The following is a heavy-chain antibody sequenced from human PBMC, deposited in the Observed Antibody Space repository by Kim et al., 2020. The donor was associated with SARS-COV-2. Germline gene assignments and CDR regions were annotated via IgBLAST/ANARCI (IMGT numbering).Heavy chain of an antibody. Sequence: SETLSLTCAVYGGSFSGYYWSWIRQPPGKGLEWIGEINHSGSTNYNPSLKSRVTISVDTSKNQFSLKLSSVTAADTAVYYCARQIRIPARPFDYWAQGTL. CDR2: INHSGST. D-gene: IGHD6-6*01. CDR3: ARQIRIPARPFDY. V-gene: IGHV4-34*01. J-gene: IGHJ4*02. CDR1: GGSFSGYY.